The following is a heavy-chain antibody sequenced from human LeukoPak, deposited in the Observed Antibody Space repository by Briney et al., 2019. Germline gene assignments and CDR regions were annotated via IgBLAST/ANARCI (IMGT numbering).Heavy chain of an antibody. V-gene: IGHV1-69*06. CDR2: IIPIFGTA. Sequence: GASVKVSCKASGGTFSSYAISWVRQAPGQGLEWMGGIIPIFGTANYAQKFQGRVTITADKSTSTAYMELSSLRSEDTAVYYCATYGYCSGGSCNPPRYNYYYYYMDVWGKGTTVTVSS. CDR3: ATYGYCSGGSCNPPRYNYYYYYMDV. D-gene: IGHD2-15*01. J-gene: IGHJ6*03. CDR1: GGTFSSYA.